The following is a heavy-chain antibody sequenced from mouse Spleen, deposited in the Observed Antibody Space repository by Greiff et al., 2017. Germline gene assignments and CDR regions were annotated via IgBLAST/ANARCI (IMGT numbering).Heavy chain of an antibody. CDR3: ARDGVVAPLDY. Sequence: EVHLVESGGDLVKPGGSLKLSCAASGFTFSSYGMSWVRPTPDKRLEWVATISSGGSYTYYPDSVKGRFTISRDNAKNTLYLQMSSLKSEDTAMYHCARDGVVAPLDYWGKGTSLTVSS. V-gene: IGHV5-6*01. CDR1: GFTFSSYG. CDR2: ISSGGSYT. D-gene: IGHD1-1*01. J-gene: IGHJ2*02.